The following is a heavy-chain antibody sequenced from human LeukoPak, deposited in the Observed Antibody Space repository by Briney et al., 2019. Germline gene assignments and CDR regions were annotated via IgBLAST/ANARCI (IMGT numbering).Heavy chain of an antibody. V-gene: IGHV3-7*01. D-gene: IGHD6-19*01. CDR3: ARAGVAGREAYFDY. CDR1: GFTLSSYW. Sequence: PGGSLRLSCAASGFTLSSYWMSWVRQAPGKGLEWVANIKQDGSEKYYVDSVKGRFTISRDNAKNSLYLQMNSLRAEDTAVYYCARAGVAGREAYFDYWGQGTLVTVSS. CDR2: IKQDGSEK. J-gene: IGHJ4*02.